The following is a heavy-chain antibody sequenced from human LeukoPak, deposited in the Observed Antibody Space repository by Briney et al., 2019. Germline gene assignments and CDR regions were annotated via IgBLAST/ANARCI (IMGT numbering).Heavy chain of an antibody. CDR1: GGSISSSSYY. CDR3: ARVITSYDFWSGYYHNYYYYYYMDV. J-gene: IGHJ6*03. Sequence: PSETLSLTCTVSGGSISSSSYYWGWIRQPPGKGLEWIGSIYYSGSTYYNPSLKSRVTISVDTSKNQFSPKLSSVTAADTAVYYCARVITSYDFWSGYYHNYYYYYYMDVWGKGTTVTVSS. CDR2: IYYSGST. V-gene: IGHV4-39*07. D-gene: IGHD3-3*01.